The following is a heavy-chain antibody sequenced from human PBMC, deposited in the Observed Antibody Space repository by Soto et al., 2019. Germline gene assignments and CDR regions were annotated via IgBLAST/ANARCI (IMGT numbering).Heavy chain of an antibody. CDR2: IYYSGST. CDR1: GGSISSSSYY. J-gene: IGHJ6*03. CDR3: ARRAEVVVPAATNYYYYYYMDV. V-gene: IGHV4-39*01. D-gene: IGHD2-2*01. Sequence: PSETLSLTCTVSGGSISSSSYYWGWIRQPPGKGQEWIGSIYYSGSTYYNPSLKSRVTISVDTSKNQFSLKLSSVTAADTAVYYCARRAEVVVPAATNYYYYYYMDVWGKGTTVTVSS.